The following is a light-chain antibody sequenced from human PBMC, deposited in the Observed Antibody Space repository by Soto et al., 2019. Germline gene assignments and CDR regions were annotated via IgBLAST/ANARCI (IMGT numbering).Light chain of an antibody. CDR1: SSAVGAYNY. CDR3: SSYTGSNNLG. Sequence: QSVLTQPPSASGSPGQSVTISCSGTSSAVGAYNYVSWYQQHPGKAPKVMIYEVSKRPSGVPDRFSGSKSGNTASLTVSGLQAEDEADYYCSSYTGSNNLGFGGGTQLTVL. V-gene: IGLV2-8*01. CDR2: EVS. J-gene: IGLJ3*02.